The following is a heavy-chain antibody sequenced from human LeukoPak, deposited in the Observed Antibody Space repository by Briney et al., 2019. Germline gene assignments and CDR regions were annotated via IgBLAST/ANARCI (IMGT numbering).Heavy chain of an antibody. CDR2: IWYDGSKK. Sequence: GMSLRLSCAASGFTFSSYGMEWVRQAPGKGLEWLTVIWYDGSKKYYADSVKGRFTISRDNSKDTLYLQMNSLRAEDTAVYYCARDKGTTCIDNWGQGALVTVSS. J-gene: IGHJ4*02. CDR1: GFTFSSYG. D-gene: IGHD4-17*01. CDR3: ARDKGTTCIDN. V-gene: IGHV3-33*01.